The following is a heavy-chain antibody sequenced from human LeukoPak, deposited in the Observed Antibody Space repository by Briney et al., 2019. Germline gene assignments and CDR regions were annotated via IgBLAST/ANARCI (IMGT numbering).Heavy chain of an antibody. CDR1: GYPFTGYY. Sequence: ASAKVSCKASGYPFTGYYMHWVRRAPEQGLEWMGWINPNSGGTNYAQKFQGRVTMTRDTSISTAYMELSRLRSDDTAVYYCARDWGYSYGPALDYWGQGTLVTVSS. D-gene: IGHD5-18*01. CDR2: INPNSGGT. V-gene: IGHV1-2*02. J-gene: IGHJ4*02. CDR3: ARDWGYSYGPALDY.